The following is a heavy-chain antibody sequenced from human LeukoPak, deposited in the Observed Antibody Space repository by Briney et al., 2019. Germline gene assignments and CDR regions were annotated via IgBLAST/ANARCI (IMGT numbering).Heavy chain of an antibody. D-gene: IGHD5-18*01. CDR1: GFTFSSYG. Sequence: GGSLRLSCAASGFTFSSYGMHWVRQAPGKGLEWVAVISYDGSNKYYADSVKGRFTISRDNSKNTLYLQMNSLRAEDTAVYYCARGGGYSYGSFDYWGQGTLVTISS. CDR2: ISYDGSNK. CDR3: ARGGGYSYGSFDY. V-gene: IGHV3-30*03. J-gene: IGHJ4*02.